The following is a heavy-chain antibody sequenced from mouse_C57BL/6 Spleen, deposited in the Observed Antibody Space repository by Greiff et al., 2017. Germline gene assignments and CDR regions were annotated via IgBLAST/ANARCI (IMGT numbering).Heavy chain of an antibody. CDR1: GYTFTSYW. CDR2: IYPNSGST. Sequence: QVQLQQPGAELVKPGASVKMSCKASGYTFTSYWMNWVKQRPGQGLEWIGVIYPNSGSTNYNEKFKSKATLTVDTSSSTAYMQLSSLTSEDSAVYYCATYDNNRGAKEYWGQGITVT. CDR3: ATYDNNRGAKEY. J-gene: IGHJ4*01. V-gene: IGHV1-64*01. D-gene: IGHD6-1*01.